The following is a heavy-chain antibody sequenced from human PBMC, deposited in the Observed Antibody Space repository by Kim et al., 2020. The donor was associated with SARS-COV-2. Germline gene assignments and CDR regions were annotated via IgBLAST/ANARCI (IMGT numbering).Heavy chain of an antibody. J-gene: IGHJ6*02. V-gene: IGHV3-30*18. Sequence: GGSLRLSCAASGFTFSTYGMHWVRQAPGKGLEWVALISYDGSNKYSADSVKGRFTISRDNYKNTLYLQMKSLRPEDTAVYYCAKALLRGVNFYYYGMDVWGPGTTVTVSS. CDR3: AKALLRGVNFYYYGMDV. CDR1: GFTFSTYG. CDR2: ISYDGSNK. D-gene: IGHD3-10*01.